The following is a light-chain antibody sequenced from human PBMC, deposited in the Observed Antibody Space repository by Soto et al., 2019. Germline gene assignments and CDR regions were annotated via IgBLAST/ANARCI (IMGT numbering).Light chain of an antibody. CDR2: DVT. V-gene: IGLV2-11*01. CDR1: SSDVGTYNF. CDR3: CSYAGSYTDV. Sequence: QSALTQPRSVSGSPGQSVTISCTGTSSDVGTYNFVSWYQQHPGKAPKLMIYDVTKWPSGVPDRFSGSKSGNTASLTISGLQAEDEAEYYCCSYAGSYTDVFGTGTKVTVL. J-gene: IGLJ1*01.